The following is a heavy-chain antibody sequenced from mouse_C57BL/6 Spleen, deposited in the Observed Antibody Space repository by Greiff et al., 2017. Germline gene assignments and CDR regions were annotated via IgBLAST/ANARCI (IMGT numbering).Heavy chain of an antibody. CDR2: IYPRSGNT. Sequence: VKLMESGAELARPGASVKLSCKASGYTFTSYGISWVKQRTGQGLEWIGEIYPRSGNTYYNEKFKGKATLTADKSSSTAYMELRSLTSEDSAVYFCASCYDSSYEVNYDARDDWGQGTSVTVSS. V-gene: IGHV1-81*01. D-gene: IGHD1-1*01. CDR1: GYTFTSYG. CDR3: ASCYDSSYEVNYDARDD. J-gene: IGHJ4*01.